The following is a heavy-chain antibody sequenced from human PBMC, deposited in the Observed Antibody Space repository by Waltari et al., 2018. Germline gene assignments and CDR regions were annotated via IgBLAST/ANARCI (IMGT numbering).Heavy chain of an antibody. CDR3: AKDPIQLWLYGMDV. D-gene: IGHD5-18*01. Sequence: EVQLLESGGGLVQPGGSLRLSCAASGFTFSSYAMSWVRQAPGKGLEWVSALSGSGGSKTNADSVKGRFTISSDNSKNTLYLQMNSLRAEDTAVYYCAKDPIQLWLYGMDVWGQGTTVTVSS. J-gene: IGHJ6*02. V-gene: IGHV3-23*01. CDR1: GFTFSSYA. CDR2: LSGSGGSK.